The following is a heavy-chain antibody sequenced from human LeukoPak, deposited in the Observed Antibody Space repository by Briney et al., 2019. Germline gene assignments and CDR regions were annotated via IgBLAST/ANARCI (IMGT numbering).Heavy chain of an antibody. V-gene: IGHV3-48*04. Sequence: GALRLSCAASGFPFSSYTMNWVRPAPGKGLEWVSYIDLSGSTLYYLESVKGRFTISRDNAKNSLYLQMNSLRAEDTAVYYCARGPPLFDPWGQGTLVAVSS. CDR2: IDLSGSTL. CDR3: ARGPPLFDP. J-gene: IGHJ5*02. CDR1: GFPFSSYT.